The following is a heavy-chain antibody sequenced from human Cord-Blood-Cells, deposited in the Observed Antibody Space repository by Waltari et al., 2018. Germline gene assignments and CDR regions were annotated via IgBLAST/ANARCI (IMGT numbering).Heavy chain of an antibody. J-gene: IGHJ4*02. Sequence: QLQLQESGPGLVKPSETLSLTCTVSGGSISSSSYYWGWIRQPPGKGLEWIGRIYYSGSTYDNPTLKSRVTIAVDTSKNQFSLKLSSVTAADTAVYYCARHGLAGDVKVGATNYFDYWGQGTLVTVSS. D-gene: IGHD1-26*01. CDR1: GGSISSSSYY. V-gene: IGHV4-39*01. CDR3: ARHGLAGDVKVGATNYFDY. CDR2: IYYSGST.